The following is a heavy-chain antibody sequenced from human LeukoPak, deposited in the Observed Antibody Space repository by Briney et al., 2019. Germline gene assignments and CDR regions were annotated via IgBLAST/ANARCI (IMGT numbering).Heavy chain of an antibody. Sequence: SLKGRFTISRDNAKNSVYLQMNSLRAEDTAVFYCARSIPTTGCRSSWFAAFDIWGQGTLVTVSS. CDR3: ARSIPTTGCRSSWFAAFDI. D-gene: IGHD6-13*01. J-gene: IGHJ3*02. V-gene: IGHV3-11*06.